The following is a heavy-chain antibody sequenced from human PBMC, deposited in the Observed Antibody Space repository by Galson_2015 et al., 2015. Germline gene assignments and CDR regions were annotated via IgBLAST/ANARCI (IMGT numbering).Heavy chain of an antibody. D-gene: IGHD2-15*01. J-gene: IGHJ6*02. V-gene: IGHV3-53*01. CDR3: ARDKPCGSCYGGYYYYYGMDV. CDR2: IYSGGST. Sequence: SLRLSCAASGFTVSSNYMSWVRQAPGKGLEWVSVIYSGGSTYYADSVKGRFTISRDNSKNTLYLQMNSLRAEDTAVYYCARDKPCGSCYGGYYYYYGMDVWGQGTTVTVSS. CDR1: GFTVSSNY.